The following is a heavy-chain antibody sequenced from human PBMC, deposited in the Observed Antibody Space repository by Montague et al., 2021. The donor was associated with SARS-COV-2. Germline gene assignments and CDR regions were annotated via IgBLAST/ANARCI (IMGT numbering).Heavy chain of an antibody. D-gene: IGHD3-22*01. CDR2: IYYSGST. J-gene: IGHJ3*02. Sequence: IYYSGSTYYNPSLKSRVSISVDTSNNQFSLKLSSVTAADTAVYYCARARTRFSLIGVVIDTFYRGGQGKMVTGSS. V-gene: IGHV4-31*02. CDR3: ARARTRFSLIGVVIDTFYR.